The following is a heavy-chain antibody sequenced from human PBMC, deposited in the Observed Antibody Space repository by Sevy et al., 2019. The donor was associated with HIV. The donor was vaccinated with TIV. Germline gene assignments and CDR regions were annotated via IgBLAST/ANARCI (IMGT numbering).Heavy chain of an antibody. CDR2: IRSQTFGGTT. D-gene: IGHD3-16*01. CDR1: GFKFGDYA. CDR3: TRVRGTISPYYYFGMDV. V-gene: IGHV3-49*03. J-gene: IGHJ6*02. Sequence: GGSLRLSCTASGFKFGDYAMSWLRQAPGKGLEWVGFIRSQTFGGTTEYAASVKARFAISRDDSRSIAYLQMDSLTTEETAIYFCTRVRGTISPYYYFGMDVWGQGTTVTVSS.